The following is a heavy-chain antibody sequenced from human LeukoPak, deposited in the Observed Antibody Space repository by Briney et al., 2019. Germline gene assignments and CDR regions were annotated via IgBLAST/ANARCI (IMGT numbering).Heavy chain of an antibody. Sequence: SVKVSCKASGGTFNSYAISWVRQAPRQGLEWMGGIITIFGTANYAQKFQGRVTITTEESTSTADLELSSLRSEDTAVYYCARASYYGGDCYGGWGQGTLVTVSS. D-gene: IGHD2-21*02. CDR3: ARASYYGGDCYGG. CDR2: IITIFGTA. CDR1: GGTFNSYA. J-gene: IGHJ4*02. V-gene: IGHV1-69*05.